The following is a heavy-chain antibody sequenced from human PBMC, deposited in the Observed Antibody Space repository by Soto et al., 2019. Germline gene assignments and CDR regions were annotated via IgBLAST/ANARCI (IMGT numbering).Heavy chain of an antibody. D-gene: IGHD6-13*01. CDR2: IDTSGHST. CDR1: GFVFTNFW. J-gene: IGHJ4*02. CDR3: AKDSWYFDL. Sequence: VGSLRLSCEASGFVFTNFWMHWVRHVPGKGLVWVARIDTSGHSTNYAESVKGRFTISRDNAKNTVSLHMNSLRVEDTGVYYCAKDSWYFDLWRQGSQVTVSS. V-gene: IGHV3-74*01.